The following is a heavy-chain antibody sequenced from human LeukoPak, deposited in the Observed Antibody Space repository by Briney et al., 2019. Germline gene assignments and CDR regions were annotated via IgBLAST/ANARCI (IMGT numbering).Heavy chain of an antibody. Sequence: SETLSLTCTVSDGSVSNYYWSWVRQPAGKGLEWIGRIYGSGTTRYNPSLQSRVTMSVDVSKNQFSLKLTSMTAADTAVYFCARGMAEAYDYNWFDPWGQGILVTVSS. CDR1: DGSVSNYY. J-gene: IGHJ5*02. CDR2: IYGSGTT. V-gene: IGHV4-4*07. D-gene: IGHD5-12*01. CDR3: ARGMAEAYDYNWFDP.